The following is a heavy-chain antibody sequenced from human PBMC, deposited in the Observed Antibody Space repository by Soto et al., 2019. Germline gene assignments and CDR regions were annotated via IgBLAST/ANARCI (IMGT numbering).Heavy chain of an antibody. D-gene: IGHD3-10*01. J-gene: IGHJ5*02. CDR1: GGSITGRDYY. CDR2: IYYSGST. V-gene: IGHV4-31*11. CDR3: AKAVRFGELLDCFDP. Sequence: QVQLQESGPGLVKPSQTLSLTCAVSGGSITGRDYYWSWIRQHPGKGLEWIGYIYYSGSTYYNPSLTSRVNISLDTSKNQFSLKLSSVTAAATAVYHCAKAVRFGELLDCFDPWGQGTMVTVSS.